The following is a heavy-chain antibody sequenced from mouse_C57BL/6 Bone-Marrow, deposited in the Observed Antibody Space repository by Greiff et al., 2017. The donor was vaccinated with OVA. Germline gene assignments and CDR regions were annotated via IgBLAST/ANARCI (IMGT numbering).Heavy chain of an antibody. CDR1: GFTFSDYY. CDR2: ISNGGGSN. V-gene: IGHV5-12*01. J-gene: IGHJ4*01. CDR3: ARRAPDAMDY. Sequence: EVQLVESGGGLVQPGGSLKLSCAASGFTFSDYYMYWVRQTPEKRLEWVAYISNGGGSNYYPDTVKGRFTISRDNAKNTLYLQMIRLKSEDTAMYDCARRAPDAMDYWGQGTSVTVSS.